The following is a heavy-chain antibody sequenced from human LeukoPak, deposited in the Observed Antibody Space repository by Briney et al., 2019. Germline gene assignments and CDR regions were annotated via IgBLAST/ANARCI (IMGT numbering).Heavy chain of an antibody. Sequence: GGSLSLSCAASGFTFSSYAMSWVRQAPGKGLEWVSAISGSGGSTYYADSVKGRFTISRDNSKNTLYLQMNSLRAEDTAVYYCAKFGSSGYYPYYGMDVWGQGTTVTVSS. D-gene: IGHD3-22*01. CDR2: ISGSGGST. J-gene: IGHJ6*02. CDR3: AKFGSSGYYPYYGMDV. CDR1: GFTFSSYA. V-gene: IGHV3-23*01.